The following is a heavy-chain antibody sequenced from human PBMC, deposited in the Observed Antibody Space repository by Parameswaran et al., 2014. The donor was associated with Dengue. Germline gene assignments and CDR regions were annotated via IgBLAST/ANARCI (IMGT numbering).Heavy chain of an antibody. V-gene: IGHV3-72*01. D-gene: IGHD3-3*01. Sequence: WIRQPPGKGLEWVGRTRNKANSYTTEYAASVKGRFTISRDDSKNSLYLQMNSLKTEDTAVYYCARGLTIFGYYYGMDVWGQGTTVTVSS. CDR2: TRNKANSYTT. J-gene: IGHJ6*02. CDR3: ARGLTIFGYYYGMDV.